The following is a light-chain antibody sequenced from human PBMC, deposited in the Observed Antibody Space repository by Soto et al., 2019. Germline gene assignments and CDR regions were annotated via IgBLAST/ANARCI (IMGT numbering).Light chain of an antibody. Sequence: QRSLTEAESVSGPPGQSISISCNGTRSAVGGYNYVSWYQQHPGKAPKFMIFEVSNRPSGVSTRFSGSTSGNTASLTISGLQAEDEADYYCSSYTSSSSYVFGTGTKVTVL. CDR1: RSAVGGYNY. CDR3: SSYTSSSSYV. J-gene: IGLJ1*01. CDR2: EVS. V-gene: IGLV2-14*01.